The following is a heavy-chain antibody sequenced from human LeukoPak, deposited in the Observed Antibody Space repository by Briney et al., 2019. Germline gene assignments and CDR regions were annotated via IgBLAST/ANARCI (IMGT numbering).Heavy chain of an antibody. V-gene: IGHV4-59*08. Sequence: SETLSLTCTVSGDSINSFYWNWIRQSPGKGLEWIGHIFYSGSTNYSPSLKSRVTISIDTSKNQLSLKLTSVTAADTAVYYCARRISGSYYFDYWGQGALVTVSS. CDR3: ARRISGSYYFDY. CDR2: IFYSGST. CDR1: GDSINSFY. D-gene: IGHD3-10*01. J-gene: IGHJ4*02.